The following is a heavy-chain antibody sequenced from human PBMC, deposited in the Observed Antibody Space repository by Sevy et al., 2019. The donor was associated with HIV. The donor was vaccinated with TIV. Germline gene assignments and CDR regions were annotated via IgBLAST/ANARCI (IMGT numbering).Heavy chain of an antibody. Sequence: ASVKVSCKASGYTFSGYYLHWVRQGPGQGLEWVGWINPDSGDTMYAQKFHGRVTMTRDTSIRTAYMELSSLGSDDTAFYYCARHDYVWGNYRAFDYWGPGTLVTVSS. CDR3: ARHDYVWGNYRAFDY. J-gene: IGHJ4*02. V-gene: IGHV1-2*02. D-gene: IGHD3-16*02. CDR1: GYTFSGYY. CDR2: INPDSGDT.